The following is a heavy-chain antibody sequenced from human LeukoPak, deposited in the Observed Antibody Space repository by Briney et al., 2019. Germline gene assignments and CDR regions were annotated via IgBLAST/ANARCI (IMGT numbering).Heavy chain of an antibody. CDR1: GYTFTSYA. D-gene: IGHD6-13*01. Sequence: ASVKVSCKASGYTFTSYAIYWVRQAPGQRLEWMGWINAGNGDTRFSQKFQGRVTISRDTSASTAYMELSSLRSEDTAVYYCASPYPGIAAASNSYYYGMDVWGQGTTVTVSS. V-gene: IGHV1-3*01. CDR2: INAGNGDT. J-gene: IGHJ6*02. CDR3: ASPYPGIAAASNSYYYGMDV.